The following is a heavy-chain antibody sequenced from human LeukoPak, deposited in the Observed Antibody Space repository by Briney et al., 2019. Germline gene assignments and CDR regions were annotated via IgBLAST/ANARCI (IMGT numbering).Heavy chain of an antibody. D-gene: IGHD1-26*01. J-gene: IGHJ4*02. CDR3: ARHEATSGFVYFDY. CDR2: IYPGDSGT. CDR1: GYNFTIYW. Sequence: GESLKISCKASGYNFTIYWIGWVRQMPGKGLEWMGIIYPGDSGTRYSPSFQGHVTISADKAISTAYLQWSSLKASDTAMYYCARHEATSGFVYFDYWGQGTLVTVSS. V-gene: IGHV5-51*01.